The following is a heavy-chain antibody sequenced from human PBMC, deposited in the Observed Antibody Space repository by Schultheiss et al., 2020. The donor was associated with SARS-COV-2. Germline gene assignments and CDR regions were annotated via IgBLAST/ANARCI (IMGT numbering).Heavy chain of an antibody. V-gene: IGHV3-30*01. J-gene: IGHJ4*02. D-gene: IGHD3-16*02. CDR2: ISYDGSNK. Sequence: GGSLRLSCAASGFTFSTYAMHWVRQAPGKGPEWVAVISYDGSNKYYADSVKGRFTISRDNSKNTLYLQMNSLRAEDTAVYYCARGYDYVWGSYRFYWGQGTLVTVSS. CDR1: GFTFSTYA. CDR3: ARGYDYVWGSYRFY.